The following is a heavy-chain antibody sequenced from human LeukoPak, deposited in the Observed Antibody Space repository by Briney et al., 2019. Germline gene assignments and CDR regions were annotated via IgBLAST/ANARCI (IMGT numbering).Heavy chain of an antibody. CDR1: GGAISSYY. V-gene: IGHV4-59*01. CDR2: IYYSGST. CDR3: ARGGRNWFDP. J-gene: IGHJ5*02. Sequence: SETLSLTCTVSGGAISSYYWSWIRQPPGKGLEWIGFIYYSGSTNYNPSLKSRVTISVDTSKNQFSLKLSSVTAADTAVYYCARGGRNWFDPWGQGTLVTVSS. D-gene: IGHD2-15*01.